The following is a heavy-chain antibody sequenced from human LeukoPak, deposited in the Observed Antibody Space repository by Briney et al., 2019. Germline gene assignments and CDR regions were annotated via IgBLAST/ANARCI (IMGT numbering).Heavy chain of an antibody. CDR3: ARDPVGLYYDSSGYPDY. CDR1: GFTFRNYG. J-gene: IGHJ4*02. Sequence: GGSLRLSCAASGFTFRNYGMHWVRQAPGKGLEWVAVIWSAENNKYYADSVQGRFTISRDNSKNTVFLQMNSLRAEDTAVYYCARDPVGLYYDSSGYPDYWGQGTLVTVSS. D-gene: IGHD3-22*01. V-gene: IGHV3-33*01. CDR2: IWSAENNK.